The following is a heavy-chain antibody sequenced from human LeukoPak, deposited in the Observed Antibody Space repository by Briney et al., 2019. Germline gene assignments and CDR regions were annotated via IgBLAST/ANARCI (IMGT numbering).Heavy chain of an antibody. V-gene: IGHV3-9*01. D-gene: IGHD2-2*01. CDR1: GFTFDDYA. CDR2: ISWNSGSI. CDR3: AKGLGQPADY. J-gene: IGHJ4*02. Sequence: GGSLRLSCAASGFTFDDYAMHWVRQAPGKGLEWVSGISWNSGSIGYADSVKGRFTISRDNAKNSLYLEMNSLRAEDTALYFCAKGLGQPADYWGQGTLVTVSS.